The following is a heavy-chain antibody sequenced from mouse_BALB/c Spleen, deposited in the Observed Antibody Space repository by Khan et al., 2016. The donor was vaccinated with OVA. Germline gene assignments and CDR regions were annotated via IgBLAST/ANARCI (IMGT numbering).Heavy chain of an antibody. D-gene: IGHD2-14*01. J-gene: IGHJ4*01. CDR2: IWGGGTT. V-gene: IGHV2-6-4*01. CDR3: ARAYYRYDVYYAMDY. CDR1: GFSLSRYN. Sequence: QVQLKQSGPGLVAPSQSLSITCTVSGFSLSRYNIHWVRQPPGKGLEWLGMIWGGGTTAYNSTLKSRLSISKDNSKSQVFLEMNSLQTEDTAMYYCARAYYRYDVYYAMDYWGQGTSVTVSA.